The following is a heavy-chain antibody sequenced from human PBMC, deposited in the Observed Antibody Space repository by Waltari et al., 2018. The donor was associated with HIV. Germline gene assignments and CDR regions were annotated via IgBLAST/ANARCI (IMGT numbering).Heavy chain of an antibody. D-gene: IGHD4-17*01. CDR1: GYTFTSYD. V-gene: IGHV1-8*01. CDR3: ARNMVTTRQYDY. CDR2: IKPNSSNT. Sequence: QVQLVQSGAEVKKPGASVKVSCKASGYTFTSYDINWVRQSTGQGLEWMGWIKPNSSNTGYAQKFHGRVTMTRNTSISTAYMELSSLISEDTAVYYCARNMVTTRQYDYWGQGSLVTVSS. J-gene: IGHJ4*02.